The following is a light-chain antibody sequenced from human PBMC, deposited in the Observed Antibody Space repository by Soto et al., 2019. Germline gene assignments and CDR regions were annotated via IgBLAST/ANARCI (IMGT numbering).Light chain of an antibody. J-gene: IGKJ1*01. CDR3: QHYNSYSEA. CDR1: QTISSW. V-gene: IGKV1-5*03. Sequence: DIPMTQSPSTLSGSVGDRVTITCRASQTISSWLAWYQQKPGKAPKLLIYKASTLKSGVPSRFSGTGSGTEFTLTISSLQPYDFATYYCQHYNSYSEAFGQGTEVELK. CDR2: KAS.